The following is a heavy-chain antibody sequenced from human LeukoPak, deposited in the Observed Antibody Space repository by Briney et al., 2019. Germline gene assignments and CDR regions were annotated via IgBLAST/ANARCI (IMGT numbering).Heavy chain of an antibody. CDR2: IYYTGST. J-gene: IGHJ6*02. V-gene: IGHV4-59*12. CDR1: GDSINTYY. D-gene: IGHD2-2*02. Sequence: SETLSLTCTVSGDSINTYYWNWIRQPPGKGLEWIGNIYYTGSTKYNPALKSRVTISVDTSKNQFSLKLSSVTAADTAVYYCARLYCSSTSCYKYYGMDVWGQGTTVTVSS. CDR3: ARLYCSSTSCYKYYGMDV.